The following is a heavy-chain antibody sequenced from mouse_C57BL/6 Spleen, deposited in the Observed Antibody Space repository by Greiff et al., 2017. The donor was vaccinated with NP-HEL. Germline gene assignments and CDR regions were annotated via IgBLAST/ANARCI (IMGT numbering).Heavy chain of an antibody. J-gene: IGHJ3*01. CDR1: GYTFTSYW. V-gene: IGHV1-74*01. Sequence: QVQLQQPGAELVKPGASVKVSCKASGYTFTSYWMHWVKQRPGQGLEWIGRIHPSDSDTNYNQKFKGKATLTVDKSSSTAYMQLSSLTSEDSAVYYCAISDYDAWFAYWGQGTLVTVSA. D-gene: IGHD2-4*01. CDR2: IHPSDSDT. CDR3: AISDYDAWFAY.